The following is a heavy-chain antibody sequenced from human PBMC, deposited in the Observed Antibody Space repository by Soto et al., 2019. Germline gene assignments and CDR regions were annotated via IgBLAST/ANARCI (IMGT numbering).Heavy chain of an antibody. J-gene: IGHJ6*02. D-gene: IGHD5-12*01. Sequence: SVKLSCKASGGTFSSYAISWVRQAPGQGLEWMGGIIPIFGTANYAQKFQGRVTITADESTSTAYMELSSLRSEDTAVYYCARGESGYSGYDYYYYYGMDVWGQGTTVTVSS. CDR1: GGTFSSYA. CDR3: ARGESGYSGYDYYYYYGMDV. CDR2: IIPIFGTA. V-gene: IGHV1-69*13.